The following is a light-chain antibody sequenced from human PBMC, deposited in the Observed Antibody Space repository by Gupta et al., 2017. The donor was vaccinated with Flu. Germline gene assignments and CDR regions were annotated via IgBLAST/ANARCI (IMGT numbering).Light chain of an antibody. Sequence: QSVLTQPPPVAGAPWPRVTITCTGSSTNIGAGYDVHWYQQHPGTAPKLLIYGNSNRPSGVPDRFSGSKSGTSASLAITGLQAEDEADYYCQSYDSSLSGSGVFGGGTKLTVL. V-gene: IGLV1-40*01. CDR2: GNS. CDR3: QSYDSSLSGSGV. CDR1: STNIGAGYD. J-gene: IGLJ2*01.